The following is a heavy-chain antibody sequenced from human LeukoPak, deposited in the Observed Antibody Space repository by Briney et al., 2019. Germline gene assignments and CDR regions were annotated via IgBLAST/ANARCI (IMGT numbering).Heavy chain of an antibody. CDR2: IYYSGST. Sequence: PSETLSLTCTVSGDSINSYYWSWIRQPPGKGLEWIGNIYYSGSTNNSPSLKSRVTISVDTSKNQFSLKLSSVTAADTAVYYCARSEAEFDPWGQGTLVTVSS. D-gene: IGHD6-13*01. V-gene: IGHV4-59*08. CDR3: ARSEAEFDP. J-gene: IGHJ5*02. CDR1: GDSINSYY.